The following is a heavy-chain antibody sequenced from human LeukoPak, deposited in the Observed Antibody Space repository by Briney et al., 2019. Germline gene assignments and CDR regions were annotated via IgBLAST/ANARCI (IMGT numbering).Heavy chain of an antibody. D-gene: IGHD6-13*01. Sequence: GASVKVSCKASGYTFTSYGISWVRQAPGKGFEGMGWITAYNGNTNYAQRLQGRVTMTTDTSTSTAYMELRSLRSDDTAVYYCASNFGYTGYYYYYMDVWGKGTTVTVSS. J-gene: IGHJ6*03. CDR2: ITAYNGNT. CDR3: ASNFGYTGYYYYYMDV. CDR1: GYTFTSYG. V-gene: IGHV1-18*01.